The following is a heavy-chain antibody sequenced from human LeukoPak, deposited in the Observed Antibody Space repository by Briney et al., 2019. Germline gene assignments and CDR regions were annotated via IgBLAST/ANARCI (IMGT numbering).Heavy chain of an antibody. J-gene: IGHJ3*02. CDR2: INGDGRHK. CDR3: ARAPTDTTVHDAFDM. D-gene: IGHD4-17*01. Sequence: GGPLRLSSAASGFTLSNFWMNWVPQAPGEGREWGVIINGDGRHKEYVDSVRSGVTISTDNAKNSMCLRMHRLRATATAYYFSARAPTDTTVHDAFDMWGQGTMVTVSS. CDR1: GFTLSNFW. V-gene: IGHV3-7*05.